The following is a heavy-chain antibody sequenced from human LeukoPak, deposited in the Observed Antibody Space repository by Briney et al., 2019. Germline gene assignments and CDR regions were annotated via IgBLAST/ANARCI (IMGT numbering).Heavy chain of an antibody. CDR2: ISSGGHI. CDR3: ARDQDGGKYYYESSGYSH. J-gene: IGHJ4*02. CDR1: GFTFSSYG. V-gene: IGHV3-21*01. D-gene: IGHD3-22*01. Sequence: GGSLRLSCAASGFTFSSYGLNWVRQAPGKGLEWVSTISSGGHIYYEDSVKGRFTISRDNAKNSLYLQMNSLRAEDTAVYYCARDQDGGKYYYESSGYSHWGQGILVTVSP.